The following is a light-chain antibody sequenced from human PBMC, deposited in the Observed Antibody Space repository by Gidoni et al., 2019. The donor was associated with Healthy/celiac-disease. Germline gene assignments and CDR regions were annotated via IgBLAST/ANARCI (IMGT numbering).Light chain of an antibody. CDR1: QSVSSSY. CDR3: QQYGSSPPMYT. CDR2: GAS. Sequence: EIVLTPSPATLSWSPGERATLSCRASQSVSSSYLAWYQQKPGQAPRLLIYGASSRATGIPDRFSGSGSGTDFTLTISRLEPEDFAVYYCQQYGSSPPMYTFGQGTKLEIK. V-gene: IGKV3-20*01. J-gene: IGKJ2*01.